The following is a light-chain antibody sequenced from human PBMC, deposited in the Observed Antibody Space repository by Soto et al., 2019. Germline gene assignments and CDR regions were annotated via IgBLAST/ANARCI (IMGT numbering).Light chain of an antibody. CDR3: QQYGGSHVWT. Sequence: ENVLTQSPDSLAVSLGERATIKCKTSYSVLYSPNNMNYLAWYQQKRGQPPKLLIYWATFRESGVPDRFSGSGSETDFTLTISRLEPEDFAVYYCQQYGGSHVWTFGQGTKVEVK. CDR2: WAT. V-gene: IGKV4-1*01. J-gene: IGKJ1*01. CDR1: YSVLYSPNNMNY.